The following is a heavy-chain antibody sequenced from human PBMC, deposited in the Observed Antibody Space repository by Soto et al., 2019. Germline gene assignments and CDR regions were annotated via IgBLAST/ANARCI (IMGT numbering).Heavy chain of an antibody. CDR3: TTQYYYDSSGYFGWFDP. Sequence: PGGSLRLSCAASGFTFSNAWMNWVRQAPGKGLEWVGRIKSKTDGGTTDYAAPVKGRFTISRDDSKNTLYLQMNSLKTEDTAVYYCTTQYYYDSSGYFGWFDPWGQGTLVTVSS. CDR2: IKSKTDGGTT. J-gene: IGHJ5*02. V-gene: IGHV3-15*07. D-gene: IGHD3-22*01. CDR1: GFTFSNAW.